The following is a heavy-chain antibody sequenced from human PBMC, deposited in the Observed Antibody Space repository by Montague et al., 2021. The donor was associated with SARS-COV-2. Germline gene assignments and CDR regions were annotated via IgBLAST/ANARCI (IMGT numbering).Heavy chain of an antibody. V-gene: IGHV4-39*01. D-gene: IGHD1-7*01. CDR1: GASISRSSYY. J-gene: IGHJ4*02. CDR3: ARQGNSWNLIDY. Sequence: SETLSLTCTVSGASISRSSYYWVWIRQPQGKGLVWIVNNYYSGNTHYNPSLKSRVTISVDTSKNQFSLTLSSVTAADTAIYYCARQGNSWNLIDYWGQGTLVTVSS. CDR2: NYYSGNT.